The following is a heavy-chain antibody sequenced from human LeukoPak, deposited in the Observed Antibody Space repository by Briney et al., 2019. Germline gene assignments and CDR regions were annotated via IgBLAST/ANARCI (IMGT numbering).Heavy chain of an antibody. V-gene: IGHV4-39*01. Sequence: SETLSLTCTVSAASISSYYWGWIRQPPGKGLEWIGSIYYSGSTYYNPSLKSRVTISVDTSKNQFSLKLSSVTAADTAVYYCARRRDGSSSQIDWFDPWGQGTLVTVSS. CDR3: ARRRDGSSSQIDWFDP. CDR1: AASISSYY. CDR2: IYYSGST. J-gene: IGHJ5*02. D-gene: IGHD6-13*01.